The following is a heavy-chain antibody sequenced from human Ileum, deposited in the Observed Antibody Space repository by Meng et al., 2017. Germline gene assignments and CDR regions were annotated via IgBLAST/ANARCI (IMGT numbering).Heavy chain of an antibody. D-gene: IGHD1-26*01. CDR3: ARGPYSANYYVGDY. V-gene: IGHV3-74*01. Sequence: GESLKISCAASGFTFSTYWMHWVRQGPGKGPVWVSRIKSDGSSTNYTDSVKGRFTISRDNTKNTLYLQMNGLRAEDTAVYFCARGPYSANYYVGDYWGQGALVTVSS. CDR2: IKSDGSST. CDR1: GFTFSTYW. J-gene: IGHJ4*02.